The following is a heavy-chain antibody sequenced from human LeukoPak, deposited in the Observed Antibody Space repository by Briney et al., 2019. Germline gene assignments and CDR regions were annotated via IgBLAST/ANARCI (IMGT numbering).Heavy chain of an antibody. D-gene: IGHD6-13*01. CDR3: ARHKGYSSSWYGKNWFDP. J-gene: IGHJ5*02. V-gene: IGHV4-39*01. Sequence: SETLSLTCTVSGGSISSSSYYWGWIRQPPGKGLEWIGSIYYSGSTYYNPSLKSRVTISVDTSKSQFSLKLSSVTAADTAVYYCARHKGYSSSWYGKNWFDPWGQGTLVTVSS. CDR1: GGSISSSSYY. CDR2: IYYSGST.